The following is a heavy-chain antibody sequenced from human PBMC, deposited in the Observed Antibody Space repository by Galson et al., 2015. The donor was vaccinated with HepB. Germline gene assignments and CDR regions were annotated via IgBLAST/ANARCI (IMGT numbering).Heavy chain of an antibody. CDR3: ARNDEAFDV. J-gene: IGHJ3*01. CDR2: IYHRGST. D-gene: IGHD1-1*01. V-gene: IGHV4-59*12. CDR1: GGSISGYY. Sequence: CTVFGGSISGYYWSWIRQPPGMGLEWIGYIYHRGSTNYNPSLKSRVTISVDKSKNQFSLKLTSVTAADTAIYYCARNDEAFDVWGQGTMVTVSS.